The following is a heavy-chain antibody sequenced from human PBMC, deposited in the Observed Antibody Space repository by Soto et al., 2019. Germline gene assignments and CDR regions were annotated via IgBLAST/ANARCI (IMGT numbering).Heavy chain of an antibody. V-gene: IGHV1-3*01. D-gene: IGHD2-15*01. CDR2: INAGTGNT. CDR3: ARGEGYCSAAICFRWFDP. J-gene: IGHJ5*02. Sequence: QVQLVQSGAEVKRPGASVRLSCKASGYTFTKYTIHWVRQAPGQGLEWMGWINAGTGNTKYSQKFQGRLTTARDTSASTAYMDLSSLTSEDTAVYYCARGEGYCSAAICFRWFDPWGQGSLLTVSS. CDR1: GYTFTKYT.